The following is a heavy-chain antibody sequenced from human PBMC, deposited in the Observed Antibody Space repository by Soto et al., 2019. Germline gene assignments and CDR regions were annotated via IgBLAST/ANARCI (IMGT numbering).Heavy chain of an antibody. Sequence: QVQLVESGGGVVQSGRSLRLSCAASGFSFSTHGMHWVRQAPGKGLEWVAFISYDESNDYYADSVKGRFTISRDNSKNTLYLQMNSLRAEDTAVYYCASGASGYPMRYWGQGTLVTVSS. CDR2: ISYDESND. CDR3: ASGASGYPMRY. D-gene: IGHD2-15*01. J-gene: IGHJ4*02. V-gene: IGHV3-30*03. CDR1: GFSFSTHG.